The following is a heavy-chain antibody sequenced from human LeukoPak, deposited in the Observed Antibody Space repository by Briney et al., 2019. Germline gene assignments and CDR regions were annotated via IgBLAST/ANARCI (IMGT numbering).Heavy chain of an antibody. Sequence: SETLSLTCTVSGGSISSYYWSWIRQPPRKGLEWIAYMYHSGSPNYNPSLKSRVTISIDTPKKQFSLKLTSVTAADTAVYYCARVIRGSSGWFDEAFDIWGQGTMVTVSS. J-gene: IGHJ3*02. D-gene: IGHD6-19*01. CDR1: GGSISSYY. CDR3: ARVIRGSSGWFDEAFDI. V-gene: IGHV4-59*01. CDR2: MYHSGSP.